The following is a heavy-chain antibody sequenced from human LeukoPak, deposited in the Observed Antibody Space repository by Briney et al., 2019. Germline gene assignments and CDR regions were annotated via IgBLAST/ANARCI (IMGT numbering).Heavy chain of an antibody. Sequence: PGGSLRLSCAASGFTFSSYAMSWVRQAPGKGLEWVSAISGSGGSTYYADSVKGRFTISRDNSKNTLYLQMNSLRAEGTAVYYCSKDPCGGDCYPPFDYWGQGTLVTVSS. CDR2: ISGSGGST. V-gene: IGHV3-23*01. D-gene: IGHD2-21*02. CDR3: SKDPCGGDCYPPFDY. J-gene: IGHJ4*02. CDR1: GFTFSSYA.